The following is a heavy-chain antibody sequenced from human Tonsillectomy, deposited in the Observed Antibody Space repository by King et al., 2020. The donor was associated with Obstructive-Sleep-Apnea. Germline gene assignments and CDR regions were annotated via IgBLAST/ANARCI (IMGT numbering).Heavy chain of an antibody. V-gene: IGHV1-2*02. J-gene: IGHJ4*02. CDR1: GYTFTGYY. Sequence: VQLVESGAEVKKPGASVKVSCKASGYTFTGYYMHWVRPAPGQGLEWMGWINPNSGGTNYAQKFQGRVTMTRDTSISTAYMELSRLRSDDTAVYYCARAAEEGGATDGYFDYWGQGTLVTVSS. D-gene: IGHD3-16*01. CDR2: INPNSGGT. CDR3: ARAAEEGGATDGYFDY.